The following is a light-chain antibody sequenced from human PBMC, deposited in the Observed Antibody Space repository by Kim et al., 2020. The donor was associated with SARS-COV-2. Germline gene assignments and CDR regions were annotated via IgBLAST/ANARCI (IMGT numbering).Light chain of an antibody. V-gene: IGLV1-47*01. CDR3: AAWDDSLRGPV. J-gene: IGLJ3*02. Sequence: QSVLTQSPSASGTPGQRVTISCSGSSYNIDSNYVYWYQQFPGTAPKLLIYRNDQRPSGVPDRFSGSKSGTSASLAISGLRPEDEADYHCAAWDDSLRGPVFGGGTQLTVL. CDR2: RND. CDR1: SYNIDSNY.